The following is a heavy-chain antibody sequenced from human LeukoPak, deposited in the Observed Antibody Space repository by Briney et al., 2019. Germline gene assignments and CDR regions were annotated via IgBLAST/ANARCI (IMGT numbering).Heavy chain of an antibody. CDR2: IYHSGST. CDR3: ARAAVTTFYPYYFDY. CDR1: GGSISSSSYY. D-gene: IGHD4-17*01. Sequence: SETLSLTCTVSGGSISSSSYYWSWIRQPPGKGLEWIGYIYHSGSTYYNPSLKSRVTISVDRSKNQFSLKLSSVTAADTAVYYCARAAVTTFYPYYFDYWGQGTLVTVSS. J-gene: IGHJ4*02. V-gene: IGHV4-30-2*01.